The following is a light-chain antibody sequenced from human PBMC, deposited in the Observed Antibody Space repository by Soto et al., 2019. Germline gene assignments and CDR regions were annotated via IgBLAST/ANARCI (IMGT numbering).Light chain of an antibody. CDR2: RAS. CDR3: QQYESSPLT. J-gene: IGKJ4*02. Sequence: EIVLTQSPDTLSLSPGERVTLSCRASQSVSRSFLAWYQQKPGQAPRLLIYRASIRATGIPDRFTGSGSGTDFTLTISRVEPEDFALYYCQQYESSPLTFGGGAKVEIK. CDR1: QSVSRSF. V-gene: IGKV3-20*01.